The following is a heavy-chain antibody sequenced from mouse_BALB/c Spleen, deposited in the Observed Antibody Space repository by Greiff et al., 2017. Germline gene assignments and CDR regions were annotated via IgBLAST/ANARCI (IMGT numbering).Heavy chain of an antibody. J-gene: IGHJ4*01. V-gene: IGHV5-17*02. CDR1: GFTFSSFG. D-gene: IGHD1-2*01. CDR2: ISSGSSTI. Sequence: EVQVVESGGGLVQPGGSRKLSCAASGFTFSSFGMHWVRQAPEKGLEWVAYISSGSSTIYYADTVKGRFTISRDNPKNTLFLQMTSLRSEDTAMYYCARPFITTDYAMDYWGQGTSVTVSS. CDR3: ARPFITTDYAMDY.